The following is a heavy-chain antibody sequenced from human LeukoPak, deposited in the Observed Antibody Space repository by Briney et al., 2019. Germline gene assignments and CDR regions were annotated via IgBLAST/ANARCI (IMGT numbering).Heavy chain of an antibody. J-gene: IGHJ4*02. D-gene: IGHD5-12*01. CDR3: ARDPGTGRFGYSGYDYVDYFDY. CDR2: ISYDGSNK. CDR1: GFTFSSYA. Sequence: PGRALRLSCAASGFTFSSYAMHWVRQAPGKGVEWVALISYDGSNKYYADSVKGRFTISRDNSKSTLYLQMNSLRAEDTAVYYCARDPGTGRFGYSGYDYVDYFDYWGQGTLVTVSS. V-gene: IGHV3-30*04.